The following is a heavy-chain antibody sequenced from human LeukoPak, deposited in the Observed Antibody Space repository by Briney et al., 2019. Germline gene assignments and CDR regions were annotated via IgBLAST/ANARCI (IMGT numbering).Heavy chain of an antibody. CDR3: ATKQWLAPPPDS. J-gene: IGHJ4*02. D-gene: IGHD6-19*01. CDR1: GFTFSKYW. Sequence: GGSLRLSCAASGFTFSKYWMLWVRQAPGKGLESVSRINTDGTVTTYADSVKGRFTGSRDNADNTMFLQMNRVRDEDTAVYYCATKQWLAPPPDSWGQGTPVTVSS. V-gene: IGHV3-74*01. CDR2: INTDGTVT.